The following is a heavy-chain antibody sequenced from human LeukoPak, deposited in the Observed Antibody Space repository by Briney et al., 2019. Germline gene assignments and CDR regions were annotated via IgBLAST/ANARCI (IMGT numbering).Heavy chain of an antibody. J-gene: IGHJ3*02. CDR2: ISYSGTT. Sequence: SETLSLTCTVSSGSISSYFWSWIRQPPGKGLECIGYISYSGTTNYNPSLKSRVTLSVDTSKNHFSLKLRSVTAADTAVYYCARQTMTTADAFDIWGQGTMVTVSS. V-gene: IGHV4-59*08. CDR1: SGSISSYF. CDR3: ARQTMTTADAFDI. D-gene: IGHD4-17*01.